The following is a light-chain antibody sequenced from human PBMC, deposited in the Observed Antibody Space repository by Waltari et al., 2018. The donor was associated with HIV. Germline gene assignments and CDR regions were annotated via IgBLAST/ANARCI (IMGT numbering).Light chain of an antibody. Sequence: EIVMPQSPATLSVSPGERATLSCRASQSVSSNLAWYQQKPGQAPRLLIYGASTRATGNPDRFSGSGSGTEFTLTISRLQSEDFAVYYCQQYNNWPWTFGQGTKVEIK. J-gene: IGKJ1*01. CDR3: QQYNNWPWT. V-gene: IGKV3-15*01. CDR1: QSVSSN. CDR2: GAS.